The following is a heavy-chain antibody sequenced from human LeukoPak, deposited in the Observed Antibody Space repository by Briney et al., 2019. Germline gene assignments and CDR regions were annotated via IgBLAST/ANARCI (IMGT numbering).Heavy chain of an antibody. J-gene: IGHJ4*02. CDR1: GFTFSSYW. CDR2: IKQDGSEK. D-gene: IGHD5-24*01. V-gene: IGHV3-7*01. CDR3: ARVTGWSQRWYFDY. Sequence: GGSLRLSCAASGFTFSSYWMSWVRQAPGKGLEWVANIKQDGSEKCYVDSVKGRFTISRDNAKNSLYLQMNSLRAEDTAVYYCARVTGWSQRWYFDYWGQGTLVTVSS.